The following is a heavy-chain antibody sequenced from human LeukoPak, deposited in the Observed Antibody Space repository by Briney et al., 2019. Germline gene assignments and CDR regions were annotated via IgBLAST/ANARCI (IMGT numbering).Heavy chain of an antibody. J-gene: IGHJ6*03. CDR1: GYTFTDYY. Sequence: GESLKISCKGSGYTFTDYYMHWVRQAPGQGLEWMGWINPHSGGTDHAQKFQGRVTMTRDTSISTAYMELSRLRSDDTAVYYCARETGPPYYYYYYMDVWGKGTTVTVSS. CDR2: INPHSGGT. D-gene: IGHD7-27*01. V-gene: IGHV1-2*02. CDR3: ARETGPPYYYYYYMDV.